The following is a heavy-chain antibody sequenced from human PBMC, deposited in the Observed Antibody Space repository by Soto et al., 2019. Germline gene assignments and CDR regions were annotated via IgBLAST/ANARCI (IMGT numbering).Heavy chain of an antibody. D-gene: IGHD6-6*01. Sequence: SVKVSCKASGYTFTSYGISWVRQAPGQGLEWMGWISAYNGNANYAQKLQGRVTMTTDTSTGTAYMELRSLRSDDTAVYYCARAEYSSSSEFDPWGQGTLVTVSS. CDR3: ARAEYSSSSEFDP. CDR1: GYTFTSYG. CDR2: ISAYNGNA. V-gene: IGHV1-18*04. J-gene: IGHJ5*02.